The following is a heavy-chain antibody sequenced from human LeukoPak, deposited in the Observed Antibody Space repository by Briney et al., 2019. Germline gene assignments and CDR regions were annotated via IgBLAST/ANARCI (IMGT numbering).Heavy chain of an antibody. Sequence: SGGSLRLSCAASGFTLSSYAMSWVRQAPGKGLEWVSSVSTSGGSTYYAESLKGRFTISRDNSKNTLYLQMNSLRAEDTAVYYCALQSFDYWGQGTLVTVPS. CDR1: GFTLSSYA. V-gene: IGHV3-23*01. CDR3: ALQSFDY. J-gene: IGHJ4*02. CDR2: VSTSGGST.